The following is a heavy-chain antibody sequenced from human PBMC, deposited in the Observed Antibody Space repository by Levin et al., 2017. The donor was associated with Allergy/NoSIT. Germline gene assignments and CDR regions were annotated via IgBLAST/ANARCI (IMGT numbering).Heavy chain of an antibody. V-gene: IGHV1-24*01. D-gene: IGHD1-1*01. CDR1: GYSLTDLS. CDR2: FDPEDRET. CDR3: AGLESNWDKFHFDF. J-gene: IGHJ4*02. Sequence: GESLKISCQVSGYSLTDLSMHWVRQAPGKGFEWMGGFDPEDRETIYARKFQGRVTMTEDTSTDTAYMELSSLRSEDTAVYYCAGLESNWDKFHFDFWGQGALVTVSS.